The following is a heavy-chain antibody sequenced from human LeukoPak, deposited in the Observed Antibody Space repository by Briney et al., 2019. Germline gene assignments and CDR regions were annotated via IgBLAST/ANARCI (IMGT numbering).Heavy chain of an antibody. D-gene: IGHD1-7*01. CDR1: GGSISSYY. CDR2: IYTSGTI. J-gene: IGHJ6*03. V-gene: IGHV4-4*07. Sequence: PSETLSLTCTVSGGSISSYYWSWIRQPAGTALEWIGRIYTSGTITYNPSLKSRVTMSVDTSKNQFSLKLSSVTAADTAVYYCAKRRGLELTYYYYMDVWGKGTTVTVSS. CDR3: AKRRGLELTYYYYMDV.